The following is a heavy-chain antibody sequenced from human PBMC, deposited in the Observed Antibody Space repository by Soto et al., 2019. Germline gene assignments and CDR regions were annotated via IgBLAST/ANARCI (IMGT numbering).Heavy chain of an antibody. D-gene: IGHD5-12*01. J-gene: IGHJ4*02. Sequence: GGSLRLSCAASGFTFSSYAMHWVRQAPGKGLEWVAVISYDGSNKYYADSVKGRFTISRDNSKNTLYLQMNSLRAEDTAVYYCARDSGLMATLYYFDYWGQGTLVTVYS. CDR1: GFTFSSYA. CDR2: ISYDGSNK. V-gene: IGHV3-30-3*01. CDR3: ARDSGLMATLYYFDY.